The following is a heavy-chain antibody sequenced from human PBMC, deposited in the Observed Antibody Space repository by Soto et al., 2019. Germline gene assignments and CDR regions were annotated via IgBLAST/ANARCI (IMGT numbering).Heavy chain of an antibody. D-gene: IGHD2-8*02. V-gene: IGHV4-30-4*01. CDR3: ARGGLLAGFNWFDP. J-gene: IGHJ5*02. Sequence: SETLSLTSTVSGDSINSVDYFWSWMRQPPGRGLEWIGYINNRGSTSYNPSLKSRVSISVDTSKNQFSLKLRSVTAADTAVYYCARGGLLAGFNWFDPWGQGTVVTVSS. CDR1: GDSINSVDYF. CDR2: INNRGST.